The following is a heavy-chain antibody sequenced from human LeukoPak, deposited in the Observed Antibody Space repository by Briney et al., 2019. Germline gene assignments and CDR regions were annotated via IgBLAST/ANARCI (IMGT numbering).Heavy chain of an antibody. CDR2: IWYDGSNK. CDR1: GFTFSSYG. CDR3: ARDTENAFDI. D-gene: IGHD4-17*01. Sequence: GGSLRLSCAASGFTFSSYGMHWVRQAPGKGLEWVAVIWYDGSNKFYADSVKGRFTISRDNSNNTLYLQMNSLRAEDTAVYYCARDTENAFDIWSQGTLVTVSS. V-gene: IGHV3-33*01. J-gene: IGHJ3*02.